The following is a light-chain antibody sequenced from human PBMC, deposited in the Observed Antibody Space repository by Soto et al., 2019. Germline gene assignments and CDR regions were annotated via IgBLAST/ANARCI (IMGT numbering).Light chain of an antibody. J-gene: IGLJ1*01. CDR3: QTWGTDIRV. CDR1: SGRSSYA. Sequence: QLVLTQAHSASASRGASGNLTCTLSSGRSSYAIAWHQLQPEKGPRYLLKINGDGSHNKGDEIPDRFSGSSSGAERFLTNSSLQSEDEADYYCQTWGTDIRVFGTGTKFAVL. CDR2: INGDGSH. V-gene: IGLV4-69*01.